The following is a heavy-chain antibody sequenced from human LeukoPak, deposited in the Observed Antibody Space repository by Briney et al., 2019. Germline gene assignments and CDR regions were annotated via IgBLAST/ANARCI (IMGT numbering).Heavy chain of an antibody. CDR2: INHSGST. J-gene: IGHJ4*02. CDR1: GGSFSGYY. D-gene: IGHD2-15*01. V-gene: IGHV4-34*01. Sequence: SETLSLTCAVYGGSFSGYYWSWIRQPPGKGLEWIGEINHSGSTNYNPSLKSRVTISVDTSKNQFSLKLSSVTAADTAVYYCARGPHQYCSGGSCYQFGYWGQGTLVTVSS. CDR3: ARGPHQYCSGGSCYQFGY.